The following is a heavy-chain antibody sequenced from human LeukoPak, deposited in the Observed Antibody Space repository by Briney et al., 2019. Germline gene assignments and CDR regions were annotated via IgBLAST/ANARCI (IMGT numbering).Heavy chain of an antibody. J-gene: IGHJ6*03. CDR2: IYYSGST. D-gene: IGHD3-3*02. CDR1: GGSISPYY. Sequence: PSETLSLTCTVSGGSISPYYWSWIRQPPGKGLEWIGYIYYSGSTNYNPSLKSRVTISVDTSKNHFSLKLSSVTAADTAVYYCARAFYPGYYSYMAVWGKGTTVTVSS. V-gene: IGHV4-59*01. CDR3: ARAFYPGYYSYMAV.